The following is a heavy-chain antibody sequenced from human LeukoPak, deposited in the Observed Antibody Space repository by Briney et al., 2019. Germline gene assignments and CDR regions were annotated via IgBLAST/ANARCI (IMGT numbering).Heavy chain of an antibody. CDR2: ISGSGGSR. CDR3: AKAMATIYLDS. Sequence: GGSLRLSCAASGVTFSSYAMSWVRQAPGKGLEWGSAISGSGGSRYYADSVQGRFTISRDNSKNTLYLQMNSLSAEDTAVYYCAKAMATIYLDSWGQGTLVPVSS. D-gene: IGHD5-24*01. V-gene: IGHV3-23*01. J-gene: IGHJ4*02. CDR1: GVTFSSYA.